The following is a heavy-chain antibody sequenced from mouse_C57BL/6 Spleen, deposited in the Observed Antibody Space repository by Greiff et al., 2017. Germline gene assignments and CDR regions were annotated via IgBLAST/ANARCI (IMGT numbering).Heavy chain of an antibody. D-gene: IGHD4-1*01. J-gene: IGHJ2*01. CDR3: ARDKTGTSDY. V-gene: IGHV5-9*01. Sequence: EVQRVESGGGLVKPGGSLKLSCAASGFTFSSYTMSWVRQTPEKRLEWVATISGGGGNTYYPDSVKGRFTISRDNAKNTLYLQMSSLRSEDTALYYCARDKTGTSDYWGQGTTLTVSS. CDR2: ISGGGGNT. CDR1: GFTFSSYT.